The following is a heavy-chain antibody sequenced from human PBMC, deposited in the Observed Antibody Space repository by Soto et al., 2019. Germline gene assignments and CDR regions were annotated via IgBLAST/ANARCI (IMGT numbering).Heavy chain of an antibody. Sequence: SETLSLTCTVSGGSISSYYWSWIRQPPGKGLEWIGYIYYSGSTNYNPSLKSRVTISVDTSKNQFSLKLSSVTAADTAVYYCARRTETTRWDYWGQGTLVTVSS. CDR1: GGSISSYY. CDR2: IYYSGST. J-gene: IGHJ4*02. CDR3: ARRTETTRWDY. D-gene: IGHD1-7*01. V-gene: IGHV4-59*01.